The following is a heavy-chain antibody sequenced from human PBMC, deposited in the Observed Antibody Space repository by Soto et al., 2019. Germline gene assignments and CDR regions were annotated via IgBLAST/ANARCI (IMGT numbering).Heavy chain of an antibody. V-gene: IGHV7-4-1*01. J-gene: IGHJ5*02. Sequence: ASVKVSCKASGYTFTSYAMNWVRQAPGQGLEWMGWINTNTGNPTYAQGFTGRFVFSLDTSVSTAYLQICSLKAEDTAVYYCARDLFFSAAAGSCYNWFDPWGQGTLVTVSS. CDR1: GYTFTSYA. CDR2: INTNTGNP. D-gene: IGHD6-13*01. CDR3: ARDLFFSAAAGSCYNWFDP.